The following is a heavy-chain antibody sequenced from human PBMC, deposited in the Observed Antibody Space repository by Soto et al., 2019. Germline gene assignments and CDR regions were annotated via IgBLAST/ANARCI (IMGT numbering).Heavy chain of an antibody. J-gene: IGHJ6*02. CDR1: GGTFSSYA. CDR2: IIPIFGTA. Sequence: ASVKVSCKASGGTFSSYAISWVRQAPGQGLEWMGGIIPIFGTANYAQKFQGRVTITADESTSTAYMELSSLRSEDTAVYYCARDGTIVGARAYYYYYGMDVWGQGTTVTVSS. D-gene: IGHD1-26*01. CDR3: ARDGTIVGARAYYYYYGMDV. V-gene: IGHV1-69*13.